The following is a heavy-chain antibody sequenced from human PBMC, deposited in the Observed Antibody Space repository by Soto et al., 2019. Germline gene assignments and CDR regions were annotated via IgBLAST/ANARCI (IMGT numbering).Heavy chain of an antibody. CDR1: GGSISSYY. V-gene: IGHV4-59*04. D-gene: IGHD7-27*01. Sequence: PSETLSLTGTVSGGSISSYYWSWIRQPPGKGLEWIGSIYYSGSTYHNPSLKSRITMSVDTSKNQFSLRLGSVTAADTAVYYCARIQMGTINSGEYVQHWGQDTLVTVSS. CDR3: ARIQMGTINSGEYVQH. J-gene: IGHJ1*01. CDR2: IYYSGST.